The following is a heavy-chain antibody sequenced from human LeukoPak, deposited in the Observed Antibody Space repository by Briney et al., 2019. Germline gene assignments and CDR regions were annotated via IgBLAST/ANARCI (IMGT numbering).Heavy chain of an antibody. Sequence: SVKVSCKASGGTFSSYAISWVRQAPGQGLEWMGGIIPIFGTANYAQKFQGRVTITADKPTSTAYMELSSLRSEDTAVYYCAREGQGEEQWLVDYFDYWGQGTLVTVSS. J-gene: IGHJ4*02. CDR2: IIPIFGTA. CDR1: GGTFSSYA. V-gene: IGHV1-69*06. D-gene: IGHD6-19*01. CDR3: AREGQGEEQWLVDYFDY.